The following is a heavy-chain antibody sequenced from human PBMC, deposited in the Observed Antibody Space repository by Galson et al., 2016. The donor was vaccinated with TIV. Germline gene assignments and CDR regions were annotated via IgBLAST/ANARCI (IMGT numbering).Heavy chain of an antibody. V-gene: IGHV3-9*01. D-gene: IGHD3-10*01. CDR3: AKDVEYATSYYGDPYHGMDV. Sequence: SLRLSCAASGFSFEDYAMHWVRQIPGKGLEWVAAITWNSGNIDYADSLKGRFTISRDNAKNSLFMEMNSLRGEDTAFYYCAKDVEYATSYYGDPYHGMDVWGQGTTVTVSS. CDR1: GFSFEDYA. CDR2: ITWNSGNI. J-gene: IGHJ6*02.